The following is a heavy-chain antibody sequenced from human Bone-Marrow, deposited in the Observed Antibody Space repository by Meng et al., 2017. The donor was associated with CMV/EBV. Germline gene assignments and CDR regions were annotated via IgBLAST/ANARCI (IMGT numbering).Heavy chain of an antibody. CDR3: ARDPRAGRAAAGTFDY. J-gene: IGHJ4*02. CDR1: GFTFSSFE. V-gene: IGHV3-48*03. CDR2: ISDTGTTI. Sequence: GESLKISCVASGFTFSSFEMNWVRQAPGKGLEWLSYISDTGTTIYYADSVMGRFTISRDNAKNSVYLQMNSLRAEDTAVYYCARDPRAGRAAAGTFDYWGQGNLVTVSS. D-gene: IGHD6-13*01.